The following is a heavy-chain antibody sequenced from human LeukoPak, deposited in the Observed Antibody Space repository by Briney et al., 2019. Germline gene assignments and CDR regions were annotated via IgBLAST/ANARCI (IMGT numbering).Heavy chain of an antibody. J-gene: IGHJ4*02. CDR3: ARHGNVLRFLEWLFFDY. V-gene: IGHV4-39*01. CDR1: GGSISSSSYY. Sequence: PSETLSLTCTVSGGSISSSSYYWGWIRQPPGKGLEWIGSIYYSGSTYYNPSLKSRVTISVDTSKNQFSLKLSSVTAADTAVYYCARHGNVLRFLEWLFFDYWGQGTLVTVSS. CDR2: IYYSGST. D-gene: IGHD3-3*01.